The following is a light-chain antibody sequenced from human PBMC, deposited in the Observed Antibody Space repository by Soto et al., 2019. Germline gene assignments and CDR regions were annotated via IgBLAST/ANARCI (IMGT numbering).Light chain of an antibody. V-gene: IGKV1-39*01. CDR2: AAS. CDR3: QLSYSTPFT. Sequence: DLQMTQSPSSLSASVGDRVTITCRASQSISSYLNWYQQKPGKAPKLLIYAASSLQSGVPSRFSGSGSGTDFTLTISSQQTEDFATYYCQLSYSTPFTFGPGTKVDIK. J-gene: IGKJ3*01. CDR1: QSISSY.